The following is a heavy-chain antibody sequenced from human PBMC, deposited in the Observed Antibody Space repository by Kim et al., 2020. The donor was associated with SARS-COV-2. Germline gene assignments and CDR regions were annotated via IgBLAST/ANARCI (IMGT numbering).Heavy chain of an antibody. CDR3: AREGSGSYNWLDP. CDR2: INGGNGNT. CDR1: GYTFDTYA. D-gene: IGHD3-10*01. J-gene: IGHJ5*02. V-gene: IGHV1-3*01. Sequence: ASVKVSCKASGYTFDTYALYWVRQAPGQRFEWMGWINGGNGNTRYSQNFQDRVTITRDTSASTSYMELSSLTSKDTAVYYCAREGSGSYNWLDPWGQGTLVTVSS.